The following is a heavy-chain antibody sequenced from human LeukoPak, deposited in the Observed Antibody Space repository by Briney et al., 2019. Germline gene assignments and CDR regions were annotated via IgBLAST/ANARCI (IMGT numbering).Heavy chain of an antibody. CDR2: INPDNGNT. CDR3: ATYYCSTTSCYPYFFDY. D-gene: IGHD2-2*01. CDR1: GYPFTRYG. V-gene: IGHV1-18*01. Sequence: ASVKVSCKASGYPFTRYGISWVRQAPGQGLEWMGWINPDNGNTKYAQKFQGRVTMTTDTSTSTAHMELRSLRSDDTAVYDCATYYCSTTSCYPYFFDYWGQGTLVTVSS. J-gene: IGHJ4*02.